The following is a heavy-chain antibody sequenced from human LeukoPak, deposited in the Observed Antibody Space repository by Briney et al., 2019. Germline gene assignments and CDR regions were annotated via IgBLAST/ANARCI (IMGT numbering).Heavy chain of an antibody. CDR2: IHYSGST. Sequence: SETLSLTCTVSGGSIRSYYWSWIRQPPGKGLEWIGYIHYSGSTNYNPSLKSRVTTSLDTSENQFSLQLSSVTAADTAVYYCARGLFWYFDYWGQGTLVTVSS. CDR1: GGSIRSYY. J-gene: IGHJ4*02. V-gene: IGHV4-59*01. CDR3: ARGLFWYFDY. D-gene: IGHD2/OR15-2a*01.